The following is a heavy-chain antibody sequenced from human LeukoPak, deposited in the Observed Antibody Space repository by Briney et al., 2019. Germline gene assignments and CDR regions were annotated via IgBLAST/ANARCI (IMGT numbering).Heavy chain of an antibody. Sequence: PSETLSLTCTVSGGSISSYYWGWIRQPAGKGLEWIGRIYTSGSTNYNPSLKSRVTMSVDTSKNQFSLKLSSVTAADTAVYYCARDLAVGAIYYTAFDIWGQGTMVTVSS. CDR2: IYTSGST. J-gene: IGHJ3*02. CDR1: GGSISSYY. D-gene: IGHD1-26*01. CDR3: ARDLAVGAIYYTAFDI. V-gene: IGHV4-4*07.